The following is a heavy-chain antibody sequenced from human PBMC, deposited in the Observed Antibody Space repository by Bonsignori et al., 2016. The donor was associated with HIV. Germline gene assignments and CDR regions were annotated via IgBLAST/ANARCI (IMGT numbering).Heavy chain of an antibody. CDR1: GYTFTGYY. Sequence: ASVKVSCKASGYTFTGYYMHWVRQAPGQGLEWMGWINPNSGGTNYAQKFQGRVTMTRDTSISTAYMELSRLRSDDTAVYYCARFNTYAAEEWAPGGYWGQGTLVTVSS. CDR2: INPNSGGT. J-gene: IGHJ4*02. V-gene: IGHV1-2*02. D-gene: IGHD2-8*01. CDR3: ARFNTYAAEEWAPGGY.